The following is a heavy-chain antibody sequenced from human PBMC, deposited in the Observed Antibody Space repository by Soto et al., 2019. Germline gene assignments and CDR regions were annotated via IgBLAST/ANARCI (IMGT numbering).Heavy chain of an antibody. CDR3: ARDNSIDYVDYAGAAFDI. D-gene: IGHD4-17*01. J-gene: IGHJ3*02. V-gene: IGHV4-30-4*01. CDR1: GGSISSGNYY. Sequence: SETLSLTCTVSGGSISSGNYYWCWIRQPPGKRLEWIGYMHTSGSTDYNPSLKSRVTISVDTSKNQFSLRLSSVTAADTAVYYCARDNSIDYVDYAGAAFDIWGLGTMVTVSS. CDR2: MHTSGST.